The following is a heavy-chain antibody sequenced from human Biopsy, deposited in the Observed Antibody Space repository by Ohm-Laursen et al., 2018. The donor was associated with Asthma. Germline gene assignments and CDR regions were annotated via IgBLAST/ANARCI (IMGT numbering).Heavy chain of an antibody. CDR2: VSSDGHNK. CDR1: GFVFSQCG. V-gene: IGHV3-30*03. Sequence: SLRLSCTAFGFVFSQCGMHWVRQGPGKGLERVALVSSDGHNKYYEDSVKGRFTISRDNSRNRLYLQINSLTVEDSAVYFCARQSGQEYGDSIPFDTWGQGTKVAVPS. D-gene: IGHD3-22*01. CDR3: ARQSGQEYGDSIPFDT. J-gene: IGHJ3*02.